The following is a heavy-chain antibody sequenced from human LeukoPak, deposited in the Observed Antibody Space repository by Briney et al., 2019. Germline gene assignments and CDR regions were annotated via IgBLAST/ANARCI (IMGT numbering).Heavy chain of an antibody. D-gene: IGHD3-10*01. V-gene: IGHV4-59*01. CDR2: IYYSGST. CDR1: GGSISSYY. CDR3: ARGVSGSYPDDFDY. Sequence: SENLSLTCTVSGGSISSYYWSWIRQPPGKGLEWIGYIYYSGSTNYNPSLKSRVTISVDTSKNQFSLKLSSVTAADTAVYYCARGVSGSYPDDFDYWGQGTLVTVSS. J-gene: IGHJ4*02.